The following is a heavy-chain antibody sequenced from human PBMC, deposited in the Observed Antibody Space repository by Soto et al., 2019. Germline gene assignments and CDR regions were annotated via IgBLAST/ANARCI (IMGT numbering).Heavy chain of an antibody. CDR1: GGSISSYY. V-gene: IGHV4-59*01. J-gene: IGHJ2*01. CDR2: IYYSGST. D-gene: IGHD4-17*01. Sequence: SETLSLTCTVSGGSISSYYWSWIRQPPGKGLEWIGYIYYSGSTNYNPSLKSRVTISVDTSKNQFSLKLSSVTAADTAVYYCARDEGYGDYTDFWYFDLWGRGTLVTVSS. CDR3: ARDEGYGDYTDFWYFDL.